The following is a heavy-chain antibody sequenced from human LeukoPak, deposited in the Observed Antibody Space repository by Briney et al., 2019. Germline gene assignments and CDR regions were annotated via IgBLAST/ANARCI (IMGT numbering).Heavy chain of an antibody. J-gene: IGHJ4*02. V-gene: IGHV1-46*01. Sequence: ASVKVSCKASGYTFTSYYMHWARQAPGQGLEWMGIINPSGGSTSYAQKFQGRVTMTRDTSTSTVYMELRSLRSDDTAVYYCARDHYYGSGSYKGASYFDYWGQGTLVTVSS. CDR3: ARDHYYGSGSYKGASYFDY. CDR2: INPSGGST. D-gene: IGHD3-10*01. CDR1: GYTFTSYY.